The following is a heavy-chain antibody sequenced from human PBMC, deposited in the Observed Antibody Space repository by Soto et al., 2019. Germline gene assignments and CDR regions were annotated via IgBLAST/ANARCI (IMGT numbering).Heavy chain of an antibody. CDR2: IYYTGST. CDR3: ARDHHRYYDTSGYYPYFDF. D-gene: IGHD3-22*01. CDR1: GGSVNTAPYH. J-gene: IGHJ4*02. V-gene: IGHV4-61*01. Sequence: SETLSLTCTVSGGSVNTAPYHWSWIRQSPRNGLEWIGNIYYTGSTNYNPSFGSRVAISLDTSNNQFSLRLTSLTAADPAVYFCARDHHRYYDTSGYYPYFDFWGQGTLVTVSS.